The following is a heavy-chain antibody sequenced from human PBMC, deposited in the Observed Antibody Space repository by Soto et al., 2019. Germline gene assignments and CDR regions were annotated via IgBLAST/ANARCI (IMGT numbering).Heavy chain of an antibody. J-gene: IGHJ4*02. V-gene: IGHV3-11*01. Sequence: QVQLVESGGGLVKPGGSLRLSCAASGFTFSDYYMSWIRQAPGKGLAWVSYISSGDSIIYYADSVKGRFTISRDNAKNSMYLQMNSLRAEDTAVYYCARDLGYYDSSGYFDYWGQGTLVTVSS. CDR2: ISSGDSII. CDR1: GFTFSDYY. CDR3: ARDLGYYDSSGYFDY. D-gene: IGHD3-22*01.